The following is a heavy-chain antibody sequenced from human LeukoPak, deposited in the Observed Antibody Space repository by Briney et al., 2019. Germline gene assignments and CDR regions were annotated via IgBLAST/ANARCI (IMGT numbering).Heavy chain of an antibody. J-gene: IGHJ5*02. D-gene: IGHD3-10*01. CDR2: IYTSGST. CDR1: GGSISSYY. Sequence: SETLSLTCTVSGGSISSYYWSWIRQPPGKGLEWIGRIYTSGSTNYNPPLKSRVTMSVDTSKNQFSLKLSSVSAADTAVYYCAREVREWYYYGSGSPFDPWGQGTLVTVSS. V-gene: IGHV4-4*07. CDR3: AREVREWYYYGSGSPFDP.